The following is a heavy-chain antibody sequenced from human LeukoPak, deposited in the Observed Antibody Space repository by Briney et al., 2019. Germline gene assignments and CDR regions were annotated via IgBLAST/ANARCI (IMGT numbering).Heavy chain of an antibody. V-gene: IGHV3-23*01. D-gene: IGHD3-10*01. CDR1: GFTFSSYA. Sequence: GGSLRLSCAASGFTFSSYAMSWVRQAPGKGLEWVSAISGSGGSTYYADSAKGRFTISRDNSKNTLYLQMNSLRAEDTAVYYCAKDPYNMVRGVEGWFDPWGQGTLVTVSS. CDR3: AKDPYNMVRGVEGWFDP. CDR2: ISGSGGST. J-gene: IGHJ5*02.